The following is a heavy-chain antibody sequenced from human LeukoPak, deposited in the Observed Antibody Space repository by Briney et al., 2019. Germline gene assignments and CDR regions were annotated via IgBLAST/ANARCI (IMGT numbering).Heavy chain of an antibody. V-gene: IGHV3-66*01. CDR3: ARVGDYGDYGNY. CDR2: IYSGGST. Sequence: GGSLRLSCAASGFTVSSNYMSWVRQAPWKGLEWVSVIYSGGSTYYADSVKGRFTISRDNSKNTLYLQMNSLRAEDTAVYYCARVGDYGDYGNYWGQGTLVTVSS. D-gene: IGHD4-17*01. J-gene: IGHJ4*02. CDR1: GFTVSSNY.